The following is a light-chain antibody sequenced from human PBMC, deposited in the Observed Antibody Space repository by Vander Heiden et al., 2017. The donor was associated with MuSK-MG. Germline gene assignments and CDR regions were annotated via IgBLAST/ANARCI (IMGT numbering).Light chain of an antibody. Sequence: DIQMTQSPSSLSASVGDRVTITCRASQHISNYLAWYQQKPGTAPNSLIYAASSLQSGGPSKFSGSGSGTDFTLTISSLQPEDFATYYCQQYDSNHRTFGQGTKVEIK. CDR3: QQYDSNHRT. CDR1: QHISNY. CDR2: AAS. J-gene: IGKJ1*01. V-gene: IGKV1-16*02.